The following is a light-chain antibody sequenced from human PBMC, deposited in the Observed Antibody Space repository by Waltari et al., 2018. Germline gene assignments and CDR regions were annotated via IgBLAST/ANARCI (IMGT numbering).Light chain of an antibody. CDR3: QQANSFPRT. CDR1: QSINNW. J-gene: IGKJ1*01. CDR2: AAS. V-gene: IGKV1-12*01. Sequence: DIQMTQSPSSVSASVGDRVTITCRPSQSINNWLAWYQQKPGKAPQLLISAASNLQSGAPSRFSGSRSGTDYTLTINSLQPEDSATYFCQQANSFPRTFGRGTKVEIK.